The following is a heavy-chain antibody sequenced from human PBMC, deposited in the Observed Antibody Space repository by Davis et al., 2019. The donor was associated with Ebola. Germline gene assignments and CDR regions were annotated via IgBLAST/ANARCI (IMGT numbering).Heavy chain of an antibody. CDR3: ARDPALRNTYYYMDV. CDR2: MYTGGST. D-gene: IGHD5-12*01. CDR1: GFSVSINY. Sequence: GESLKISCAASGFSVSINYMSWVRQAPGKGLEWVSVMYTGGSTYYADSVKGRFTISRDNSKNTLYLQINSLRAEDTAVYYCARDPALRNTYYYMDVWGKGTTVTVSS. V-gene: IGHV3-53*01. J-gene: IGHJ6*03.